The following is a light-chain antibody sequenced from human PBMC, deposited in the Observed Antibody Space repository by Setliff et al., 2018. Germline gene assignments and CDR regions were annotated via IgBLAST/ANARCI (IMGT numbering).Light chain of an antibody. J-gene: IGLJ1*01. CDR3: SSYAGNYIYV. Sequence: SVLTQPPSASGSPGQSVTISCTRTSSDVGGINHVSWYQQHPGKAPRLMIFEVSKRPSGVPDRFSGSKSGNTASLTVSGLQAEDEADYYCSSYAGNYIYVFGTGTKV. CDR2: EVS. V-gene: IGLV2-8*01. CDR1: SSDVGGINH.